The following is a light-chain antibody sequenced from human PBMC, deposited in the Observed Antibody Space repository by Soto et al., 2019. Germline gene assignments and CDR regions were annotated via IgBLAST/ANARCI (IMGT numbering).Light chain of an antibody. Sequence: LTQPASVSGSPGQSITISCTGTSSDVGGYNYVSWYQQHPGKAPKLMIYEVSNRPSGVSNRFSGSKSGNTASLTISGLRAEDEADYYCSSYTSSSTYVFGTGTKVTVL. CDR2: EVS. V-gene: IGLV2-14*01. CDR1: SSDVGGYNY. CDR3: SSYTSSSTYV. J-gene: IGLJ1*01.